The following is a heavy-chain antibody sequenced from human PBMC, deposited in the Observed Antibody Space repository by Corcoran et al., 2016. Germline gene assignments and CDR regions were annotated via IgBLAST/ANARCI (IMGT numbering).Heavy chain of an antibody. D-gene: IGHD3-22*01. V-gene: IGHV3-30*18. Sequence: QVQLVESGGGVVQPGGSLRLSCAASGFTFSDYGMQWVRQAPGKGLEWVAVISDAGSTEYYADSVKGRFTISRDNSKNTLFLQMSSLRAEETAVYYCAKEFHSSGYGAYFDYWGQGALVTVSS. CDR1: GFTFSDYG. J-gene: IGHJ4*02. CDR2: ISDAGSTE. CDR3: AKEFHSSGYGAYFDY.